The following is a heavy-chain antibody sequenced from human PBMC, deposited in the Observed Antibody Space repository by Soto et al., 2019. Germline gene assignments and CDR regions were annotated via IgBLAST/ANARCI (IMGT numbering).Heavy chain of an antibody. D-gene: IGHD3-16*01. V-gene: IGHV1-24*01. CDR1: GYTLTKLS. Sequence: QVQLVQSGAEVKKPGASVKVSCKVSGYTLTKLSMHWVRQAPGKGLEWMGNFDPEDGETIYAKSFQSTVTMTEDTSTNTAYMELSRLRSKDTGVYYCARARRQIITGMGNFDLRGRGAIVNRSS. CDR3: ARARRQIITGMGNFDL. CDR2: FDPEDGET. J-gene: IGHJ2*01.